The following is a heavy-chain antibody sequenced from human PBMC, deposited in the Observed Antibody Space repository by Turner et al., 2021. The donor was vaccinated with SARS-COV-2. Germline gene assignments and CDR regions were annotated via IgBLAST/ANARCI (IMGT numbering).Heavy chain of an antibody. D-gene: IGHD6-6*01. V-gene: IGHV1-46*01. CDR2: INPSGGST. CDR1: GYTFTSYY. J-gene: IGHJ6*02. Sequence: QVQLVQSGAEVKKPGASVKVSCKASGYTFTSYYMHWVRQAPGQGLEWMGIINPSGGSTSYAQKFQGRVTMTRDTSTSTVYMELSSLRSEDTAVYYCAKGIAARSFYYYGMDVWGQGTTVTVSS. CDR3: AKGIAARSFYYYGMDV.